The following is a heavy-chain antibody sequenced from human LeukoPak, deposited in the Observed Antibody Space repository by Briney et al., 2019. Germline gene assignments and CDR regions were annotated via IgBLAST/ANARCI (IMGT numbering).Heavy chain of an antibody. D-gene: IGHD6-6*01. CDR1: GFTFSPYS. Sequence: GGSLRLSCAASGFTFSPYSMNWVRQAPGKGLEWVSYISSSSSTIYYADSVKGRFTISRDNAKNSLYLQMNSLRDEDTAVYYCAREVAARPFSRLDYWGQGTLVTVSS. V-gene: IGHV3-48*02. J-gene: IGHJ4*02. CDR2: ISSSSSTI. CDR3: AREVAARPFSRLDY.